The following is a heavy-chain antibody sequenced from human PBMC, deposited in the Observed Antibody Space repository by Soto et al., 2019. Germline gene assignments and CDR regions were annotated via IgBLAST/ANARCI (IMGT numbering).Heavy chain of an antibody. CDR2: INHSGST. CDR3: SPLFGWFDP. Sequence: ETLSLTCAVYGGSFSCYYWSWIRQPPGKGLEWIGEINHSGSTNYNPSLKSRVTISVDTSKNQFSLKLSSVTAADTAVYYCSPLFGWFDPWGQGTLVTVSS. D-gene: IGHD3-16*01. CDR1: GGSFSCYY. J-gene: IGHJ5*02. V-gene: IGHV4-34*01.